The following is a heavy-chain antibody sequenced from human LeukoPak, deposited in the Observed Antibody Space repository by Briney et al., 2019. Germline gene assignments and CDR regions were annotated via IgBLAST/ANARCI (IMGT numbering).Heavy chain of an antibody. CDR3: AREYYDILTGYNYGMDV. CDR2: INTNTGNP. D-gene: IGHD3-9*01. V-gene: IGHV7-4-1*02. Sequence: ASVKVSCKASGYTFTSYAMNWVRQAPGQGLEWMGWINTNTGNPTYAQGFTGRFVFSLDTSVSTAYLQISSLKAEDTAVYYCAREYYDILTGYNYGMDVWGQGTTVTVSS. CDR1: GYTFTSYA. J-gene: IGHJ6*02.